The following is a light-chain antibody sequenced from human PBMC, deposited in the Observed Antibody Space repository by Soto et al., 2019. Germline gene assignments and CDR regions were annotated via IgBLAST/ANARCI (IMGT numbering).Light chain of an antibody. Sequence: EIVLKQSPATLSVSPGERATLSCRASQSVSSNLAWYQQKPGQAPRLLIYGASTRATGIPARFSGSGSGTDFTLTISRLEPEDFAVYYCQQFGQGTKVDIK. V-gene: IGKV3-15*01. CDR1: QSVSSN. CDR3: QQ. CDR2: GAS. J-gene: IGKJ1*01.